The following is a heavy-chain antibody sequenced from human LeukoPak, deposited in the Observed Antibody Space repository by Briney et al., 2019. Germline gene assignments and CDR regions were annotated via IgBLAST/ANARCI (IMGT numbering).Heavy chain of an antibody. V-gene: IGHV3-66*01. CDR3: ARDPGFDP. CDR2: IYSGGST. Sequence: GGSLRLSCAASGFTFSSYAMSWVRQAPGKGLEWVSVIYSGGSTYYADSVKGRFTISRDNSKNTLYLQMNSLRAEDTAVYYCARDPGFDPWGQGTLVTVSS. J-gene: IGHJ5*02. CDR1: GFTFSSYA.